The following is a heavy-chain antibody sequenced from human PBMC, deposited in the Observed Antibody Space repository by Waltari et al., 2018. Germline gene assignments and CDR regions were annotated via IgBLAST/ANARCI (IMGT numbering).Heavy chain of an antibody. CDR1: GGSISSGSYY. CDR2: IFTSGTT. Sequence: QVQLQESGPGLVKPSQTLSLTCTVSGGSISSGSYYWNWIRQPAGKGLEWIGYIFTSGTTNYNPSLKSRVTRSVDTSKNQFSLKLSSVTAADTAVYYCARGVSWWVTTPGYWGQGTLVTVSS. V-gene: IGHV4-61*09. CDR3: ARGVSWWVTTPGY. J-gene: IGHJ4*02. D-gene: IGHD4-17*01.